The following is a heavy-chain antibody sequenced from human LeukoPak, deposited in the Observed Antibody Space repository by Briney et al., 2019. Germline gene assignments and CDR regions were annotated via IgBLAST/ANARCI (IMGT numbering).Heavy chain of an antibody. CDR1: GVSISSSSYY. CDR3: ARSYSFGELPAFDY. J-gene: IGHJ4*02. CDR2: IYYSGST. Sequence: SETLTLTCTVSGVSISSSSYYWGWIRQPPGKGLEWIGSIYYSGSTYYNPSLKSRVTISVDTSKNQFSLKLSSVTAADTAVYYCARSYSFGELPAFDYWGQGTLVTVSS. D-gene: IGHD3-10*01. V-gene: IGHV4-39*01.